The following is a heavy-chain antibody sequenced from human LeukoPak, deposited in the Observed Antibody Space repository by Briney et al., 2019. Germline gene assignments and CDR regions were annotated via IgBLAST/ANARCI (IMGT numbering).Heavy chain of an antibody. CDR2: INPNSGDT. V-gene: IGHV1-2*02. J-gene: IGHJ4*02. Sequence: ASVKVSCKASGYTFTGSYMHWVRQAPGQGLEWMGWINPNSGDTKCAQKFQGRVTVTRDTSISTAYMELTRLTSVGTAVYYCTRGTGAPNYFDFWGQGTLVTVSS. CDR1: GYTFTGSY. CDR3: TRGTGAPNYFDF. D-gene: IGHD7-27*01.